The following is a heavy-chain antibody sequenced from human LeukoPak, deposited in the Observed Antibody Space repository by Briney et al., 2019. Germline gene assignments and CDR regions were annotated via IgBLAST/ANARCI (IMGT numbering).Heavy chain of an antibody. CDR3: AKESAYCGSDCRSLSDY. J-gene: IGHJ4*02. D-gene: IGHD2-21*02. CDR2: ISSSGGST. Sequence: GESLRLSCAASGFIFSNYAMTWVRQAPGKGLEWVSVISSSGGSTHYADSVKGRFTISRDTSRSTLYLQMNSLRAEDTAVYYCAKESAYCGSDCRSLSDYWGQGTLVTVSS. V-gene: IGHV3-23*01. CDR1: GFIFSNYA.